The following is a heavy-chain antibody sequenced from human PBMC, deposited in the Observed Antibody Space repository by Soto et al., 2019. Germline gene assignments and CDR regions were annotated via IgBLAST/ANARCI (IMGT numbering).Heavy chain of an antibody. V-gene: IGHV1-46*01. CDR1: GYTFTSYY. Sequence: ASVKVSCKASGYTFTSYYMHWVRQAPGQGLEWMGIINPSGGSTSYAQKFQGRVTMTRDTSTSTVYMELSSLRSEDTAVYYCARHGGSSWYFVWFDPWGQGTLVTVSS. J-gene: IGHJ5*02. CDR2: INPSGGST. CDR3: ARHGGSSWYFVWFDP. D-gene: IGHD6-13*01.